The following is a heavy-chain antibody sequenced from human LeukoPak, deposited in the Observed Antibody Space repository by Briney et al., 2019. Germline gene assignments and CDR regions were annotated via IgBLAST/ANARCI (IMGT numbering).Heavy chain of an antibody. J-gene: IGHJ4*02. Sequence: PSETLSLTCTVSGGSISIYYWSWIRQPPGKGLEWIGYIYYSGSTNYNPSLKSRVTISVDTSKNQFSLKLSSVTAADTAVYYCARGLYIAAAGPYYFDYWGQGTLVTVSS. CDR1: GGSISIYY. D-gene: IGHD6-13*01. V-gene: IGHV4-59*01. CDR2: IYYSGST. CDR3: ARGLYIAAAGPYYFDY.